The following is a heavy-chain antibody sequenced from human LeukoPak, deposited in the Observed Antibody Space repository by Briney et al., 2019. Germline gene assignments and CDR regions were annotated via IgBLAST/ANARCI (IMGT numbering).Heavy chain of an antibody. CDR1: GFTFSSYS. J-gene: IGHJ4*02. CDR2: ISSSSSYI. CDR3: ARDPYYYGSGSYYEPYFDY. V-gene: IGHV3-21*01. D-gene: IGHD3-10*01. Sequence: GGALRLPCAASGFTFSSYSMNWVRQAPGKGLEWVSSISSSSSYIYYADSVKGRFTISRDNAKNSLYLQMNSLRAEDTAVYYCARDPYYYGSGSYYEPYFDYWGQGTLVTVSS.